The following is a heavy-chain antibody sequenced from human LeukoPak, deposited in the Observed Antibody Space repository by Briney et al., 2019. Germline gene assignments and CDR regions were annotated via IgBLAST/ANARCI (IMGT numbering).Heavy chain of an antibody. CDR2: IIPIFGTA. J-gene: IGHJ4*02. D-gene: IGHD1-26*01. CDR1: GGTFSSYA. V-gene: IGHV1-69*06. Sequence: SVKVSCKASGGTFSSYAISWVRQAPGQGLEWMGGIIPIFGTANYAQKFQGRVTITADKSTSTAYMELSSLRSEDTAVYYCARGVSGIVGAKDYWGQGTLVTVSS. CDR3: ARGVSGIVGAKDY.